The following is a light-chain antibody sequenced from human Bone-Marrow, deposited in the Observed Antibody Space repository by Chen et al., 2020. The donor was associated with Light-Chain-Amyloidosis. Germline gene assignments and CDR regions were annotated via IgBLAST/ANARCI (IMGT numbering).Light chain of an antibody. CDR2: GSS. V-gene: IGKV3-20*01. CDR3: QQYGTSPLT. Sequence: EIVLTKSPGALCLSPGEGANLSCRASQTISSNYLTWYQQKFGQAPRLLIYGSSSRATGIPDRFTGSGSGTDFTLTINRLEPEDFAMYYCQQYGTSPLTFGGGTKVEIK. CDR1: QTISSNY. J-gene: IGKJ4*01.